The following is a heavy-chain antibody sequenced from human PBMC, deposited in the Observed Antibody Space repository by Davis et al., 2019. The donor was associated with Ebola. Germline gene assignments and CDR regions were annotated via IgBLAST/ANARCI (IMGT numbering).Heavy chain of an antibody. CDR2: INPSGGST. D-gene: IGHD3-10*01. V-gene: IGHV1-46*01. J-gene: IGHJ6*02. CDR1: GYTFTSYY. Sequence: ASVKVSCKASGYTFTSYYMHWVRQAPGQGLEWMGIINPSGGSTNYAQKFQGRVTITADKSTSTAYMELSSLRSEDTAVYYCAREELLWFGELLYYYYYGMDVWGQGTTVTVSS. CDR3: AREELLWFGELLYYYYYGMDV.